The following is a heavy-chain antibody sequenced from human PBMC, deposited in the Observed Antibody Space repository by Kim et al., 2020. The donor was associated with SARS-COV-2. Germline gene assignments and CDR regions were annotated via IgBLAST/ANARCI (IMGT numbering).Heavy chain of an antibody. J-gene: IGHJ4*02. CDR3: AGRVFDY. D-gene: IGHD3-10*01. V-gene: IGHV3-48*02. Sequence: SSGGPICYADSVKGRFTMSRDNAKNSLYLQMNSLRDEDTAVYYCAGRVFDYWGQGTLVTVSS. CDR2: SSGGPI.